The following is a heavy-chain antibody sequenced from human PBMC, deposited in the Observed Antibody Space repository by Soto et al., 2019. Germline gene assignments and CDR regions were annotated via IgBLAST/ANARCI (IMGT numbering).Heavy chain of an antibody. D-gene: IGHD3-10*01. V-gene: IGHV3-23*01. J-gene: IGHJ4*02. CDR3: AKGLSLSVPYYYGSGSYYNGY. Sequence: GGSLRLSCAASGFTFSSYAMSWVRQAPGKGLEWVSAISGSGGSTYYADSVKGRFTISRDNSKNTLYLQMNSLRAEDTAVYYCAKGLSLSVPYYYGSGSYYNGYWGQGTLVTVSS. CDR2: ISGSGGST. CDR1: GFTFSSYA.